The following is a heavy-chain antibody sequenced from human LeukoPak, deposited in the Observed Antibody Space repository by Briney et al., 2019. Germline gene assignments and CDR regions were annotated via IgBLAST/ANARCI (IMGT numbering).Heavy chain of an antibody. CDR2: IWFDGSNK. CDR3: ARILGSYSDY. D-gene: IGHD3-16*01. CDR1: GFTFSSHG. Sequence: GGSLRLSCAASGFTFSSHGMHWVRQVPGKGLEWVATIWFDGSNKYYADSVKGRFTIFRDNSKNTLYLQMNSLRAEDTAVYYCARILGSYSDYWGQGTLVTVSS. V-gene: IGHV3-33*01. J-gene: IGHJ4*02.